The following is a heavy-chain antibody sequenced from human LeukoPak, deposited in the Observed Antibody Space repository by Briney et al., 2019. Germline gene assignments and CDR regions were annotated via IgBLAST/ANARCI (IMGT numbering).Heavy chain of an antibody. Sequence: SETLSLTCTVSGGSISSGDYYWSWIRQPPGKGLEWIGYIYYSGSTYYNPSLKSRVTISVGTSKNQFSLKLNSVTAADTAVYYCARLQGGRSGYYPFNQWGQGTLVTVSS. D-gene: IGHD3-22*01. CDR1: GGSISSGDYY. CDR3: ARLQGGRSGYYPFNQ. CDR2: IYYSGST. J-gene: IGHJ4*02. V-gene: IGHV4-30-4*01.